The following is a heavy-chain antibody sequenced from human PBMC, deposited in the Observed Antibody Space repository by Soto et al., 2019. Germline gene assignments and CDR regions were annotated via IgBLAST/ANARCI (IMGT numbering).Heavy chain of an antibody. J-gene: IGHJ4*02. CDR2: IYYTGRT. D-gene: IGHD2-15*01. CDR3: AREGSSSPEYFDF. Sequence: SETLSLTCPVSGGSISSDDYYWTWIRQPPGEGLEWIGYIYYTGRTSSTPSLESRVTISIDMSKNQFSLKLSSVSAADTAVYYCAREGSSSPEYFDFWGPGTLVTVSS. V-gene: IGHV4-30-4*01. CDR1: GGSISSDDYY.